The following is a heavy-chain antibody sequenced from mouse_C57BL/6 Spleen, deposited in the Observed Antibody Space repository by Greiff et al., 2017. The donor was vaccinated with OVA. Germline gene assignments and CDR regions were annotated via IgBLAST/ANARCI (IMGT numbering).Heavy chain of an antibody. CDR2: IDPEDGDT. Sequence: VQLQQSGAELVRPGASVKLSCTASGFNIKDYYMHWVKQRPEQGLEWIGRIDPEDGDTEYAPKFQGKATMTADTSSNTAYLQLSSLTSEDTAVYYCTTAFITTVVAPDYWGQGTTLTVSS. CDR1: GFNIKDYY. V-gene: IGHV14-1*01. CDR3: TTAFITTVVAPDY. D-gene: IGHD1-1*01. J-gene: IGHJ2*01.